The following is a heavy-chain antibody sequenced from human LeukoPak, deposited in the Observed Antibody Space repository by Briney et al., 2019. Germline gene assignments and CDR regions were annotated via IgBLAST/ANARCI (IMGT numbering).Heavy chain of an antibody. J-gene: IGHJ4*02. Sequence: SETLSLTCTVSGGPFSGYYYTWIRPPPGKGLEWIGEINHSGSANYNPSLKSRVTISLDTSKNQFSLKLSSVTAADTAVYYCARGQGTVTTHWGEGTLVTVSS. CDR1: GGPFSGYY. CDR3: ARGQGTVTTH. V-gene: IGHV4-34*01. CDR2: INHSGSA. D-gene: IGHD4-17*01.